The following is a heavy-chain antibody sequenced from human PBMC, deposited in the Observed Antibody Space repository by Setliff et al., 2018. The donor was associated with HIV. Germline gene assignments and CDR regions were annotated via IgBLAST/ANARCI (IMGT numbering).Heavy chain of an antibody. CDR2: INPNSGGT. CDR1: AYTFTDYY. CDR3: ARGSGYTRSWVPGGS. V-gene: IGHV1-2*02. Sequence: SVKVSCKASAYTFTDYYMHWVRQAPGQGLEWMGWINPNSGGTNYAQKFRGRVTMTRDTSISTAYMELSRVKSDDTAVYYCARGSGYTRSWVPGGSWGQGTMVTVSS. J-gene: IGHJ3*01. D-gene: IGHD6-13*01.